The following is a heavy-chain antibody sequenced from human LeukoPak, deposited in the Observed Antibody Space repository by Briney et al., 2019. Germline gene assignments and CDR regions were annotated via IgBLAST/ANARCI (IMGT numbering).Heavy chain of an antibody. CDR3: ARGCSSTSCYLNWFDP. CDR2: ISAYNGNT. J-gene: IGHJ5*02. D-gene: IGHD2-2*01. V-gene: IGHV1-18*01. Sequence: ASVKVSCKASGYTFTSYGISWVRQAPGQGLEWMGWISAYNGNTNYAQKLQGRVTMTTDTSTSTAYMELRSLRSDDTAVYYCARGCSSTSCYLNWFDPWGQGTLVTVS. CDR1: GYTFTSYG.